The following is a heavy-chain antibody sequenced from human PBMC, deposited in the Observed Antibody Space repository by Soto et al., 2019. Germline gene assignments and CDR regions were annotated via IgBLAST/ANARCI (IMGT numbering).Heavy chain of an antibody. J-gene: IGHJ4*02. CDR1: GFTFSSYA. Sequence: QVQLVESGGGVVQPGRSLELSCAASGFTFSSYALHWVRQAPGKGLDWVAVISSDVNYKYYADSVKGRFTISRDNSRDTLYLQMNSLRAEATAVYYCARQQKRGVWLFAFWGQGTLVTVSS. CDR3: ARQQKRGVWLFAF. D-gene: IGHD6-13*01. V-gene: IGHV3-30-3*01. CDR2: ISSDVNYK.